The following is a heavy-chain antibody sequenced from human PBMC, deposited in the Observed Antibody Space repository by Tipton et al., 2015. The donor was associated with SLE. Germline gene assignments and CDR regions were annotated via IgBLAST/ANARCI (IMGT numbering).Heavy chain of an antibody. Sequence: GLVKPSETLSLTCAVYGGSFSGYYWSWIRQPPGKGLEWIGEINHSGSTNYNPSLKSRVTISVDTSKNQFSLKLSSVTAADTAVYYCAAERSSSWSYFDYWGQGTLVTVSS. CDR3: AAERSSSWSYFDY. CDR2: INHSGST. J-gene: IGHJ4*02. D-gene: IGHD6-13*01. V-gene: IGHV4-34*01. CDR1: GGSFSGYY.